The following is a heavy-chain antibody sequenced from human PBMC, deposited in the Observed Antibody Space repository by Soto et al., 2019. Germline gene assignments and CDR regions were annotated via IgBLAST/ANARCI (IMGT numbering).Heavy chain of an antibody. V-gene: IGHV1-69*13. J-gene: IGHJ3*02. CDR3: ASSGSYYRSAFDI. Sequence: SVKVSCKASGGTFSSYAISWVRQAPGQGLEWMGGIIPIFGTANYAQKFQGRVTITADESTSTAYMELSSLRSEDTAVYYCASSGSYYRSAFDIWGQGTMVTVSS. CDR2: IIPIFGTA. D-gene: IGHD1-26*01. CDR1: GGTFSSYA.